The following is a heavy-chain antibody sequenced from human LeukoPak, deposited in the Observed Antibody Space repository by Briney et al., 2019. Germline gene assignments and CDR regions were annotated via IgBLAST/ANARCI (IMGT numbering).Heavy chain of an antibody. CDR2: INLDGSER. CDR3: ARFNWNDSY. CDR1: GFTFNTYW. J-gene: IGHJ4*02. D-gene: IGHD1-20*01. Sequence: GGSLRLSCAASGFTFNTYWMGWVRQAPGKGLEWVANINLDGSERYYVDSVKGRFTISRDNAKNSLYLQMNSRRAEDTAVYYCARFNWNDSYWGQGTLVTVSS. V-gene: IGHV3-7*05.